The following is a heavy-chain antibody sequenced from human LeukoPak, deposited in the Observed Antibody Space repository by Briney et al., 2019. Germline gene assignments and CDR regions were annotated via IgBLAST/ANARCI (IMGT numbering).Heavy chain of an antibody. CDR3: ARHVYCSGGSCDSWGYYYDMDV. V-gene: IGHV4-34*01. D-gene: IGHD2-15*01. CDR2: INHSRST. Sequence: SGTLSLTCAVYGGSFSGYYWSWIRQPPGKGLEWIGDINHSRSTNYNPSLKSRVTISVDTSKNQFSLKLSTVTAADTAVYYCARHVYCSGGSCDSWGYYYDMDVWGKGTTVTIS. CDR1: GGSFSGYY. J-gene: IGHJ6*03.